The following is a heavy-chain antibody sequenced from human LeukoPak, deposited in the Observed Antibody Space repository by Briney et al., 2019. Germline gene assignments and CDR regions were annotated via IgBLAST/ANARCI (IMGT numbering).Heavy chain of an antibody. CDR2: ISNSGNYI. D-gene: IGHD6-13*01. Sequence: PGGSLRLSCAASGFTFSNYSMNWVRQAPGKGLEWVSSISNSGNYIYYADSVKGRFTISRDNAKNSLSLQMNSLRAEDTAVYYCARGGTDSSSWYGVRAFDIWGQGTMVTVSS. CDR3: ARGGTDSSSWYGVRAFDI. V-gene: IGHV3-21*01. CDR1: GFTFSNYS. J-gene: IGHJ3*02.